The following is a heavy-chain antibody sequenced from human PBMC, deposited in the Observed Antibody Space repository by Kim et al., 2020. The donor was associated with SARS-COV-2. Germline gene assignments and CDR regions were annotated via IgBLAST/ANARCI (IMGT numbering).Heavy chain of an antibody. J-gene: IGHJ4*02. CDR3: ARDPTSYGSGSDY. V-gene: IGHV3-11*04. CDR1: GFIFSDYY. D-gene: IGHD3-10*01. Sequence: GGSLRLSCAASGFIFSDYYMSWIRQAPGKGLEWVSYISYSSSTIYYADSVKGRFTISRDNAKNSLYLQMNSLRAEDTAVYYCARDPTSYGSGSDYWGLGTLVTVSS. CDR2: ISYSSSTI.